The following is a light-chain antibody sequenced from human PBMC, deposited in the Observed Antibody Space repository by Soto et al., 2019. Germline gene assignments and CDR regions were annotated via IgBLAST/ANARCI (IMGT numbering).Light chain of an antibody. J-gene: IGKJ4*01. CDR1: QSVRSN. Sequence: EMVMTQSPATLSVSPGERATLSCRASQSVRSNLAWYQQKPGQAPRLLIYGASTRATGIPARFSGSGSGTEFTLSISSLQSEHLGVYYCQQDSSWPLTFGGGTKVDI. V-gene: IGKV3-15*01. CDR3: QQDSSWPLT. CDR2: GAS.